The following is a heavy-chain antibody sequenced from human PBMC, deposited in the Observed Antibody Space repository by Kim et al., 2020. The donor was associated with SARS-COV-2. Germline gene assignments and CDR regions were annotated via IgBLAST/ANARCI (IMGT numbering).Heavy chain of an antibody. D-gene: IGHD1-26*01. CDR2: IGTAGDT. V-gene: IGHV3-13*01. Sequence: GGSLRLSCAASGFTFSSYDMHWVRQATGKGLEWVSAIGTAGDTYYPGSVKGRFTISRENAKNSLYLQMNSLRAGDTAVYYCARALMGGAFDIWGQGTMVTVSS. CDR1: GFTFSSYD. J-gene: IGHJ3*02. CDR3: ARALMGGAFDI.